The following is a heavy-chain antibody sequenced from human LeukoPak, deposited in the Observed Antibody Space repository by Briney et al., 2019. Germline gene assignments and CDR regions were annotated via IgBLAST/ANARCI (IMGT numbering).Heavy chain of an antibody. D-gene: IGHD3-22*01. Sequence: SETLSLTCIVCGGSVSSSIYYWGWFRQPPGKGLEWIGSIYHNGYTYYNPSLKSRLTMSVDTSTNQFSLELSSVIAADTAVYYCARHDYDSSGYRRDYYFDYWGQGTLVTVSS. CDR1: GGSVSSSIYY. CDR3: ARHDYDSSGYRRDYYFDY. V-gene: IGHV4-39*01. J-gene: IGHJ4*02. CDR2: IYHNGYT.